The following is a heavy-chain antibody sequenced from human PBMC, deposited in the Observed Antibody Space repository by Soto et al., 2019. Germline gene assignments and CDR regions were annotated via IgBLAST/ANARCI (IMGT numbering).Heavy chain of an antibody. CDR2: IYYSGST. D-gene: IGHD2-15*01. J-gene: IGHJ3*02. Sequence: SETLSLTCTVSGGSISSGGYYWSWIRQHPGKGLEWIGYIYYSGSTYYYPSLKSRVTISVDTSKSTFSLKLSSVTAADTAVYYCARSHCTGGSCYSGAFDIWGQGTMVTVSS. CDR3: ARSHCTGGSCYSGAFDI. CDR1: GGSISSGGYY. V-gene: IGHV4-31*03.